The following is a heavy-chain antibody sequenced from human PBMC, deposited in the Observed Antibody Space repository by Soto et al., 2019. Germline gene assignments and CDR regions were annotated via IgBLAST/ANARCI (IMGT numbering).Heavy chain of an antibody. CDR3: ARATHYDFWSGYYGYGMDV. Sequence: SVKVSCKASGGTFSSYAISWVRQAPGQGLEWMGGIIPIFGTANYAQKFQGRVTITADESTSTAYMELSSLRSEDTAVYYCARATHYDFWSGYYGYGMDVWGQGTXVTVSS. V-gene: IGHV1-69*13. D-gene: IGHD3-3*01. J-gene: IGHJ6*02. CDR2: IIPIFGTA. CDR1: GGTFSSYA.